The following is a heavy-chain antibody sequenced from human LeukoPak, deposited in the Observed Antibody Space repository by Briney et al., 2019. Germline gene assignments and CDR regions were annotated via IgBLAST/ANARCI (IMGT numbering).Heavy chain of an antibody. CDR1: AFTFSSHA. CDR2: IGGRGAST. J-gene: IGHJ4*02. D-gene: IGHD3-3*01. CDR3: ARDPGVVAVLYFDF. Sequence: GGSLRLSCAPSAFTFSSHAMGWVRQAPGQGLEWVSAIGGRGASTNYADSVKGRFTISRDNSKNTVYLQMSSLTAKDTAVYYCARDPGVVAVLYFDFWGQGTLVTVSS. V-gene: IGHV3-23*01.